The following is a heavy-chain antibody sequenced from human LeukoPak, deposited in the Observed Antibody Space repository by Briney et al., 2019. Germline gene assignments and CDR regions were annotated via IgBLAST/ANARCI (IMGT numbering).Heavy chain of an antibody. CDR3: ARDGYYGSGRPGYYYYGMDV. J-gene: IGHJ6*02. CDR1: GFTFSSYA. CDR2: ISYDGSNK. Sequence: GRSLRLPCAASGFTFSSYAMLWVRQAPGKGLEGVAVISYDGSNKYYADSVKGRFTISRDNSKNTLYLQMNSLRAEDTAVYYCARDGYYGSGRPGYYYYGMDVWGQGTTVTVSS. V-gene: IGHV3-30*04. D-gene: IGHD3-10*01.